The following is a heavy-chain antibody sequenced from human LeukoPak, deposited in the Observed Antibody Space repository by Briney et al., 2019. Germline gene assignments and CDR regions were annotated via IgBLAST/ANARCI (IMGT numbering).Heavy chain of an antibody. D-gene: IGHD6-13*01. V-gene: IGHV3-11*01. CDR2: ISSSGSTI. Sequence: GGSLRLSCAASGFTFSDYYMSWIRQAPGKGLEWVSYISSSGSTIYYADSVKGRFTISRDNAKNSLYLQMNSLRAEDTAVYYCASPISSGIAAQNFDYWGQGTLVTVSS. CDR1: GFTFSDYY. J-gene: IGHJ4*02. CDR3: ASPISSGIAAQNFDY.